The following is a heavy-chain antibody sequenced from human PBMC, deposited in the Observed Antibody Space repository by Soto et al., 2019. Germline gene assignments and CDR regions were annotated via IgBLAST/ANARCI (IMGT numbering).Heavy chain of an antibody. V-gene: IGHV1-18*01. J-gene: IGHJ4*02. Sequence: QVQLVQSGAEVKKPGASVKVSCKASGYTFTSYGISWVRQAPGQGLEWMGWISAYNGNTNYAQKLQGRVTMTTASCTSTAYMELRSLRSDDAAVYYCARGIAVAGIFDYWGQGSLVTVSS. D-gene: IGHD6-19*01. CDR1: GYTFTSYG. CDR2: ISAYNGNT. CDR3: ARGIAVAGIFDY.